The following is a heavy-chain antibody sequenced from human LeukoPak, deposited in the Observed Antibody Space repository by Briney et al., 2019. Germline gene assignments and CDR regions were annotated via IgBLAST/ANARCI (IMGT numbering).Heavy chain of an antibody. CDR2: TTNKANSYTT. Sequence: GGSLRLSCAASGFTFSDYYMDWVRQAPGKGLEWVGRTTNKANSYTTEYAASVKGRFTISGDDSKNSLYLQMNSLKTEDTAVYYCARVNIQLEDWFDPWGQGTLVTVSS. D-gene: IGHD1-1*01. CDR1: GFTFSDYY. J-gene: IGHJ5*02. CDR3: ARVNIQLEDWFDP. V-gene: IGHV3-72*01.